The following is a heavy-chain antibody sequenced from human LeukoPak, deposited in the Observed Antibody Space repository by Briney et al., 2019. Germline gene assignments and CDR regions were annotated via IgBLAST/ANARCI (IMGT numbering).Heavy chain of an antibody. CDR1: GGTFSTYA. Sequence: GSSVKVSCKASGGTFSTYAISWGRQAPGQGLEWMGGIIPILGTANYAQRFQGRVTLTADESSSTAYMALSSLRSEDTAMYYCATTRDYYDTSGYTLLQDWGQGTLVTVSS. V-gene: IGHV1-69*01. CDR3: ATTRDYYDTSGYTLLQD. J-gene: IGHJ1*01. D-gene: IGHD3-22*01. CDR2: IIPILGTA.